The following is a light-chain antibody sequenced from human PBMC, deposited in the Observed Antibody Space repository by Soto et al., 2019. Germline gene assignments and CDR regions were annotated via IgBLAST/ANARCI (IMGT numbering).Light chain of an antibody. J-gene: IGLJ1*01. CDR1: SSNIGNNY. Sequence: QSVLTQPPSVSAAPGQKVTISCSGSSSNIGNNYVSWYQQLPGTAPKLLIYENNKRPSGIPDRFSGSKSGTSATLGITGLQTGDEADCYCGTWDSSLSAGWVFGTGTKDTVL. CDR3: GTWDSSLSAGWV. V-gene: IGLV1-51*02. CDR2: ENN.